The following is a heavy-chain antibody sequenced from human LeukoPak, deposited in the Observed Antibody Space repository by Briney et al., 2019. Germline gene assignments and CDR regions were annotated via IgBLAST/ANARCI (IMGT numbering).Heavy chain of an antibody. CDR1: GFTFSSYS. V-gene: IGHV3-30-3*01. D-gene: IGHD6-13*01. CDR3: RQQLVDFDY. J-gene: IGHJ4*02. Sequence: GGSLRLSCAASGFTFSSYSMNWVRQAPGKGLEWVAVISYDGSNKYYADSVKGRFTISRDNSKNTLYLQMNSLRAEDTAVYYCRQQLVDFDYWGQGTLVTVSS. CDR2: ISYDGSNK.